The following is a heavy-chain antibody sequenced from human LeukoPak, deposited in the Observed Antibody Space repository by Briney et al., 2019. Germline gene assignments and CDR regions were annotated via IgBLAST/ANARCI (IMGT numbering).Heavy chain of an antibody. J-gene: IGHJ4*02. CDR2: IYSGGST. CDR3: ARDLMTTVTTLRGGY. CDR1: GFTVSSNY. D-gene: IGHD4-17*01. Sequence: GGSLRLSCAASGFTVSSNYMSWVRQAPGKGLEWVSVIYSGGSTYYADSVKGRFTISRDNSKNTLYLQMNSLRAEDTAVYYCARDLMTTVTTLRGGYWGQGTLVTVSS. V-gene: IGHV3-66*01.